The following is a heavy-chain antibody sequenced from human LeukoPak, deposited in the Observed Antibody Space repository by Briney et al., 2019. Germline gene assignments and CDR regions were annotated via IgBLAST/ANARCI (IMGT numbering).Heavy chain of an antibody. CDR1: GFTFSSYA. CDR2: ISYDGSNK. CDR3: EREGDEYYFDY. J-gene: IGHJ4*02. V-gene: IGHV3-30-3*01. Sequence: GGSLRLSCAASGFTFSSYAMHWVRQAPGKGLEWVAVISYDGSNKYYADSVKGRFTISRDNSKNTLYLQMNSLRAEDTAVYYCEREGDEYYFDYWGQGTLVSVSS.